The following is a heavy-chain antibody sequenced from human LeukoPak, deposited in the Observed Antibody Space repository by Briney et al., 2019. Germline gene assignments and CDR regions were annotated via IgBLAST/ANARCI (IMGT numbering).Heavy chain of an antibody. Sequence: SGTLSLTCAVSGGSISSSNWWSWVRQPPGKGLEWIGEIYHSGSTNYNPSLKGRVTISVDKSKNQFSLKLSSVTAADTAVYYCARAINELPDWFDPWGQGALVTVSS. V-gene: IGHV4-4*02. D-gene: IGHD2-15*01. CDR3: ARAINELPDWFDP. J-gene: IGHJ5*02. CDR1: GGSISSSNW. CDR2: IYHSGST.